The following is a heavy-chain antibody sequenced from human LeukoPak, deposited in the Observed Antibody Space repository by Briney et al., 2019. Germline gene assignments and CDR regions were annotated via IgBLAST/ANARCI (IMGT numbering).Heavy chain of an antibody. J-gene: IGHJ4*02. Sequence: GGSLRLSCAVSGITLSNYGMSWVRQAPGKGLEWVAGISGSGGRTTYADSVKGRFTISRDNPKNTLYLMNSLRAEDTAVYFCAKRGVVIRVILVGFHKEAYYFDSWGQGALVTVSS. V-gene: IGHV3-23*01. CDR1: GITLSNYG. CDR3: AKRGVVIRVILVGFHKEAYYFDS. CDR2: ISGSGGRT. D-gene: IGHD3-22*01.